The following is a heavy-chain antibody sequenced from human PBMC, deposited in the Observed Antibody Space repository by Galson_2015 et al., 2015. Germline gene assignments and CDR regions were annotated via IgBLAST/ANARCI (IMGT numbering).Heavy chain of an antibody. J-gene: IGHJ6*02. Sequence: SVKVSCKASGYTFTSYGISWVRQAPGQGLEWMGWISAYNGNTNYAQKLQGRVTMTTDTSTSTAYMELRSLRSDDTAVYYCARGDWNYVFYYYGMDVWGQGTTVTVSS. CDR3: ARGDWNYVFYYYGMDV. CDR2: ISAYNGNT. D-gene: IGHD1-7*01. CDR1: GYTFTSYG. V-gene: IGHV1-18*01.